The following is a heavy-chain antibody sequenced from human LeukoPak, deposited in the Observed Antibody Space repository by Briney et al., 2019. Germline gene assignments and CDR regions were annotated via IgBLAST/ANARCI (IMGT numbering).Heavy chain of an antibody. J-gene: IGHJ4*02. V-gene: IGHV3-33*08. CDR1: GFTFSSYG. Sequence: PGGSLRLSCAASGFTFSSYGMHWVRQAPGKGLEWVAVIWYDGSNKYYADSVKGRFTISRDNSKNTLYLQMNSLRAEDTAVYYCARVAPERNYDYVWGSYRYTGLLFDYWGQGTLVTVSS. CDR3: ARVAPERNYDYVWGSYRYTGLLFDY. CDR2: IWYDGSNK. D-gene: IGHD3-16*02.